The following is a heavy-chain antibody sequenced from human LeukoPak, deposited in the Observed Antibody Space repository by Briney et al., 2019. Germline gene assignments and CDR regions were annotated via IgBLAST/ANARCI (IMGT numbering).Heavy chain of an antibody. CDR3: ARARIAVADGMDV. D-gene: IGHD6-19*01. J-gene: IGHJ6*02. V-gene: IGHV3-23*01. CDR2: ISGSGGST. CDR1: GFTFSSYS. Sequence: GGSLRLSCAASGFTFSSYSMNWVRQAPGKGLEWVSAISGSGGSTYYADSVKGRFTISRDNSKNTLYLQMNSLRAEDTAVYYCARARIAVADGMDVWGQGTTVTVSS.